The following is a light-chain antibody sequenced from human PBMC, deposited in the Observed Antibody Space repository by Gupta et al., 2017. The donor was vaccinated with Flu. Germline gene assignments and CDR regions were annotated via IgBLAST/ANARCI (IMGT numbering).Light chain of an antibody. J-gene: IGKJ2*02. CDR1: QSVSSY. CDR2: DAS. V-gene: IGKV3-11*01. CDR3: QQRGMGPPMCT. Sequence: EIVLTQSPATLSLSPGERATLSCRASQSVSSYFAWYQQKPGQAPRLLIYDASNRATGVTARFSGSGAGTDFTLTISSREPEDFAVYYCQQRGMGPPMCTFGQGTKLEMK.